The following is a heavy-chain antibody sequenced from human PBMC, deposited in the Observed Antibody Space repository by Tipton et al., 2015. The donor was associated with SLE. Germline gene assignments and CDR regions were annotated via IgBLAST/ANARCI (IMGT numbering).Heavy chain of an antibody. CDR1: GFTFSSYY. D-gene: IGHD3-10*01. CDR2: ISSSSSYI. CDR3: AREGWVLLWFGESPAGFDY. J-gene: IGHJ4*02. V-gene: IGHV3-21*04. Sequence: SLRLSCATSGFTFSSYYMNWVRQAPGKGLEWVSSISSSSSYIYYADSVKGRFTISRDNSKNTLYLQMNSLRAEDTAVYYCAREGWVLLWFGESPAGFDYWGQGTLVTVSS.